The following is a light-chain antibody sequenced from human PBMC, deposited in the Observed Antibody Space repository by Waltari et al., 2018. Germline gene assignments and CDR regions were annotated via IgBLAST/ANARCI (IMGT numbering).Light chain of an antibody. CDR1: NSNIGSNT. Sequence: QSVLTQPPSASGTPGQRVTISCSGSNSNIGSNTVNWYQQVPGTAPKLLIYSNEPRPSGVHDRFSSSKSGTSASLAISGLQSEDEADYYCATWDDRLTGVVFGGGTKVTVL. V-gene: IGLV1-44*01. J-gene: IGLJ2*01. CDR2: SNE. CDR3: ATWDDRLTGVV.